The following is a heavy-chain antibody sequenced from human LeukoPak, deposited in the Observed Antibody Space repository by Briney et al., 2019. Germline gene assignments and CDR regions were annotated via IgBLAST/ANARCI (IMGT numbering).Heavy chain of an antibody. Sequence: GGSLRLSCAASGFTFSNYWMHWVRQAPGKGLVWVSRINSDGSSTNYADSVKGRFTISRDNAKNTLYLQINSLRAEDTAVYYCARDPITMSAFDIWGQGTMVTVSS. CDR1: GFTFSNYW. V-gene: IGHV3-74*01. D-gene: IGHD3-22*01. CDR3: ARDPITMSAFDI. J-gene: IGHJ3*02. CDR2: INSDGSST.